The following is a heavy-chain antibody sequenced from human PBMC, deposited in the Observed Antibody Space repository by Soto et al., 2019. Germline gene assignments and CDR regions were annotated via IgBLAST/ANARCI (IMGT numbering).Heavy chain of an antibody. CDR2: INHSGST. CDR3: VRRVKDSSGYYHFDY. Sequence: PSETLSFTCAVYGGSFSGHFWNWIRQPPGKGLEWIGEINHSGSTNYNPSLKSRVTISVDTSKNQFSLKLSSVTAADMAVYYCVRRVKDSSGYYHFDYWGQGTLVTVSS. J-gene: IGHJ4*02. D-gene: IGHD3-22*01. CDR1: GGSFSGHF. V-gene: IGHV4-34*01.